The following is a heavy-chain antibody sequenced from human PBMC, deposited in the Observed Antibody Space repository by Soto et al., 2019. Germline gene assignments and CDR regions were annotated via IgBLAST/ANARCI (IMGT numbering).Heavy chain of an antibody. CDR2: IYHSGST. J-gene: IGHJ5*02. Sequence: LSLTCAVSGGSISSGGYSWSWIRQPPGKGLEWIGYIYHSGSTYYNPSLKSRVTISVDRSKNQFSLKLSSVTAADTAVYYCARARDATGYYYGSGSCGSRFDPWGQGTLVTVSS. CDR3: ARARDATGYYYGSGSCGSRFDP. D-gene: IGHD3-10*01. V-gene: IGHV4-30-2*01. CDR1: GGSISSGGYS.